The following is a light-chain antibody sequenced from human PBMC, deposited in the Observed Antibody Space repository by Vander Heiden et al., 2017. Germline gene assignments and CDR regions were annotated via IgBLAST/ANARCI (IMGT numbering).Light chain of an antibody. CDR1: SSDIGTYNF. CDR2: DVS. J-gene: IGLJ3*02. Sequence: QSITIPCTGTSSDIGTYNFVSWYQQHPGKAPKLMIYDVSDRPSGVSDRFSGSKSGNTASLTISGLQAEDEADYYCSSYTSSTTVVFGGGTTLTVL. CDR3: SSYTSSTTVV. V-gene: IGLV2-14*03.